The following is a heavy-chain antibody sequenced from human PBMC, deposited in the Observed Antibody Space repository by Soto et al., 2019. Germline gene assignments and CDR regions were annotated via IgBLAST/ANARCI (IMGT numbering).Heavy chain of an antibody. V-gene: IGHV3-74*01. J-gene: IGHJ4*02. CDR2: IDSDGSTT. D-gene: IGHD5-12*01. CDR3: ARDKSGPADY. CDR1: AFTFNNYF. Sequence: PGGSLRLSCAASAFTFNNYFMHWVRQAPGKGLVWVSRIDSDGSTTHYADSVKGRFTISRDNAKNTLYLQMNNLRAEDTAVYYCARDKSGPADYWGQGTLVTVSS.